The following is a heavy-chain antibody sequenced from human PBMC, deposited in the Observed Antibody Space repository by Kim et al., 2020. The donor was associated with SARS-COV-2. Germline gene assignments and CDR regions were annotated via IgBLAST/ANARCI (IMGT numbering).Heavy chain of an antibody. V-gene: IGHV4-39*01. CDR1: GGSISSSSYY. J-gene: IGHJ4*02. Sequence: SETLSLTCTVSGGSISSSSYYWGWIRQPPGKGLEWIGTIYYRGSTFYSPSLESRVTISVDTSKNQFSLKLNSVTATDTAVYYCARLPNRNHIDYWGQGTL. D-gene: IGHD1-1*01. CDR3: ARLPNRNHIDY. CDR2: IYYRGST.